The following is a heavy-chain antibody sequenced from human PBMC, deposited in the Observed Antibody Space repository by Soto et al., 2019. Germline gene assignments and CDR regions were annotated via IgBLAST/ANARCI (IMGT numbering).Heavy chain of an antibody. CDR3: ARDSILVAIKRLGLDY. Sequence: GGSLRLSCAASGFTFDDYAMHWVRQAPGKGLEWVSGISWNSGSIGYADSVKGRFTISRDNAKNSLYLQMNSLRAEDTAVYYCARDSILVAIKRLGLDYWGQGTLVTVSS. D-gene: IGHD5-12*01. V-gene: IGHV3-9*01. CDR1: GFTFDDYA. J-gene: IGHJ4*02. CDR2: ISWNSGSI.